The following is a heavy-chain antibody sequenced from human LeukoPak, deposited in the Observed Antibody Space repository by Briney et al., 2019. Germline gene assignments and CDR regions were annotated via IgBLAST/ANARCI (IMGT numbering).Heavy chain of an antibody. CDR1: GYTFTGYY. Sequence: ASVKVSSKASGYTFTGYYMHWVRQAPGQRLEWMGWINPNSGGTNYAQKFQGWVTITRDTSISTAYMELSRLRSDDTAVYYCARDQQFNWFDHWGQGTLVTVSS. D-gene: IGHD4-11*01. CDR2: INPNSGGT. J-gene: IGHJ5*02. V-gene: IGHV1-2*04. CDR3: ARDQQFNWFDH.